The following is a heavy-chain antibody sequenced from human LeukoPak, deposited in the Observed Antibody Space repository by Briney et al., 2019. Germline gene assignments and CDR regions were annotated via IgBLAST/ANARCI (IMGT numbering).Heavy chain of an antibody. D-gene: IGHD5-24*01. CDR3: AREDGYNMDDAFDI. V-gene: IGHV4-39*01. CDR2: VYYSGST. J-gene: IGHJ3*02. CDR1: GGSITSDSDY. Sequence: SETLSLTCTLSGGSITSDSDYWGWIRQPPGKGLEWLGSVYYSGSTFHNPSLRSRVTLSVDTSTNQFSLRLRSVTAADTAVYYCAREDGYNMDDAFDIWGQGTMVSVSS.